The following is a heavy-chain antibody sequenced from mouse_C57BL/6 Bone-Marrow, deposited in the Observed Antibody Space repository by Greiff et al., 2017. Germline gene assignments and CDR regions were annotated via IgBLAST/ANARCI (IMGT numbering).Heavy chain of an antibody. J-gene: IGHJ1*03. Sequence: QVQLQQSGAELVRPGTSVKVSCKASGYAFTNYLIEWVKQRPGQGLEWIGVINPGSGGTNYNEKFKGKATLTADKSSSTAYMQFSSLTSEDSAVYFCARWVYYYGSRYFDVWGTGTTVTVSS. D-gene: IGHD1-1*01. CDR1: GYAFTNYL. CDR2: INPGSGGT. V-gene: IGHV1-54*01. CDR3: ARWVYYYGSRYFDV.